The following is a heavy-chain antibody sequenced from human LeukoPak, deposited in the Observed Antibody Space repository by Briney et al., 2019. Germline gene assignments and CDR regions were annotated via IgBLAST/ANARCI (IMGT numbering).Heavy chain of an antibody. CDR1: GGSISSYY. J-gene: IGHJ3*02. D-gene: IGHD5-18*01. CDR2: IYYSGST. Sequence: SETLSLTCTVSGGSISSYYWSWIRQPPGKGLEWIGYIYYSGSTNYNPSLKSRVTMSVGTSKNQFSLKLSSVTAADTAVYYCARRRYSFDAFDIWGQGTMVTVSS. V-gene: IGHV4-59*08. CDR3: ARRRYSFDAFDI.